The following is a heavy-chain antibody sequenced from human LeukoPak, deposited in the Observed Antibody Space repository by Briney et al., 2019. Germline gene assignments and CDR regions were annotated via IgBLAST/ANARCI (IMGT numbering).Heavy chain of an antibody. Sequence: SETLSLTYADYGWSFSGYYWRWILQPPAKGQESIGEMNHSGSTNYNPTLKSRVTMSVDTSKTQFSLKHSSVTAADTAVYYCSVAVARTTFDYWGQGTLVTVSS. J-gene: IGHJ4*02. CDR3: SVAVARTTFDY. D-gene: IGHD6-19*01. CDR2: MNHSGST. V-gene: IGHV4-34*01. CDR1: GWSFSGYY.